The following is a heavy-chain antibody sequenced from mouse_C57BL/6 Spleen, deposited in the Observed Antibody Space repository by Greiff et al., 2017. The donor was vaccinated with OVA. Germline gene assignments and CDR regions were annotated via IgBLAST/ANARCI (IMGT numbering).Heavy chain of an antibody. CDR1: GYAFSSSW. Sequence: QVQLQQSGPELVKPGASVKISCKASGYAFSSSWMNWVKQRPGTGLEWIGRISPGDGDTNYNGKFKGTATLTADKSSSTAYMQLSSLTSEDSAVYFCARESSGVYAMDYWGQGTSVTVSS. V-gene: IGHV1-82*01. J-gene: IGHJ4*01. CDR2: ISPGDGDT. D-gene: IGHD3-2*02. CDR3: ARESSGVYAMDY.